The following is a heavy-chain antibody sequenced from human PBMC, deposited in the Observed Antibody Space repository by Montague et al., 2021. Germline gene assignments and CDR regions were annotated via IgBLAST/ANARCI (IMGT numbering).Heavy chain of an antibody. CDR2: MYYSGST. CDR1: GDSLSSVGYS. V-gene: IGHV4-31*03. Sequence: TLSLTCTVFGDSLSSVGYSWTWIRQHPGKGLEWIGYMYYSGSTYYNPSLKSRVTISGDTSKNHFSLRLTSVTAADTAVYYCARGRLATGGFDYWGQGTLVTVSS. CDR3: ARGRLATGGFDY. J-gene: IGHJ4*02. D-gene: IGHD6-13*01.